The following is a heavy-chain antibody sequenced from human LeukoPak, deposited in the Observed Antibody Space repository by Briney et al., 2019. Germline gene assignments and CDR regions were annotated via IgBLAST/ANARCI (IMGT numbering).Heavy chain of an antibody. CDR1: DFTFSTFA. D-gene: IGHD1-14*01. CDR3: ARGSPRGGLDS. Sequence: GGSLRLSCAASDFTFSTFAMHWVRQAPGKGLEWVSSVSSSSRSIYYADSVQGRSTISRDNSNNTLYLQINDLRREDTAVYYCARGSPRGGLDSWGQGTLVTVSS. CDR2: VSSSSRSI. J-gene: IGHJ4*02. V-gene: IGHV3-48*01.